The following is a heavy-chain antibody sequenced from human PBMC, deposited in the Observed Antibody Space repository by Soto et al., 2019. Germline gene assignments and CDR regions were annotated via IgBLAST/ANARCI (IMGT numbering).Heavy chain of an antibody. D-gene: IGHD3-10*01. J-gene: IGHJ6*03. CDR1: GYTFTTYV. CDR3: ARGVYYYGSGVPDYYYYYMDV. Sequence: ASVKVSCKASGYTFTTYVMHWVRQAPGQGLEWMGWMNPNSGNTGYAQKFQGRVTMTRNTSISTAYMELSSLRSEDTAVYYCARGVYYYGSGVPDYYYYYMDVWGKGTTVTVSS. V-gene: IGHV1-8*02. CDR2: MNPNSGNT.